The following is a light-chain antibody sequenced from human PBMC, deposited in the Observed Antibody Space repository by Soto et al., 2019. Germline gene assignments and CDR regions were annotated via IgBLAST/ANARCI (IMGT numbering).Light chain of an antibody. J-gene: IGKJ2*01. CDR2: DAS. Sequence: DIQMTQSPSSLSASVGDRVTITCQASQDISNYLNWYQQKPGKAPKLLIYDASNLETGVPSRFSGSGSGTDFTFTISSLQPEDIATYYCQQYDNPPYTLGQGTKLGIK. V-gene: IGKV1-33*01. CDR3: QQYDNPPYT. CDR1: QDISNY.